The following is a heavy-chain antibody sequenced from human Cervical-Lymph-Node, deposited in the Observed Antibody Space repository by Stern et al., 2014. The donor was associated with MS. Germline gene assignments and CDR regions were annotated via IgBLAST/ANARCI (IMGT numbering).Heavy chain of an antibody. CDR2: IIPIFGTA. Sequence: VQLVQSGAEVKKPGSSAKVSCKASGGTFSSYAISWVRQAPGQGLEWLGGIIPIFGTANYAQKFQGRVTITADESTSTAYMELSSLRSEDTAVYYCARVRGDGYNDGHFDYWGQGTLVTVSS. CDR1: GGTFSSYA. D-gene: IGHD5-24*01. J-gene: IGHJ4*02. V-gene: IGHV1-69*01. CDR3: ARVRGDGYNDGHFDY.